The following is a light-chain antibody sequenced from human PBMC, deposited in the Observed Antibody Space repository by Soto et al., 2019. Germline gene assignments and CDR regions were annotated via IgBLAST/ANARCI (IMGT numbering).Light chain of an antibody. CDR1: QSASTSN. CDR2: GAS. J-gene: IGKJ1*01. Sequence: GAVSSSTGERATLSCRASQSASTSNLPWYQQRPGQAPRLLIYGASRRATGIPDRFSGSGSGTDFTLTISRLEPEDRTRYCSQHSANPVNPSGQLTMVDIK. CDR3: QHSANPVNP. V-gene: IGKV3-20*01.